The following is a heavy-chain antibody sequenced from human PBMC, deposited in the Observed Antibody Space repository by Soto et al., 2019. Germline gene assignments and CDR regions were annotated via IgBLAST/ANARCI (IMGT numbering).Heavy chain of an antibody. D-gene: IGHD3-10*01. CDR3: AGQLRDYYGSGSRDP. J-gene: IGHJ5*02. Sequence: SETLSLTCNVSGASLSNSDYYWTWIRQPPGKGLEWIGYSHYSGSTSYNPSLKSRVTTSIDTSKNQFSLRLTSVTAADTAVYYCAGQLRDYYGSGSRDPWGQGTQVTVSS. CDR2: SHYSGST. V-gene: IGHV4-30-4*08. CDR1: GASLSNSDYY.